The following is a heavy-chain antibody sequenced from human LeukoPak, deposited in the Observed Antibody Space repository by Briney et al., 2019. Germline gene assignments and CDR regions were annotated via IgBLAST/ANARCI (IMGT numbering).Heavy chain of an antibody. V-gene: IGHV3-33*06. D-gene: IGHD3-10*01. Sequence: PGRSLRLSCAASGFTFSSYGMHWVRQAPGKGLEWVAVIWYDGSNKYYADSVKGRFTISRYNSKNTLYLQMNSLRAEDTAVYYCAKDRGWFGELLDDYWGQGTLVTVSS. CDR1: GFTFSSYG. CDR2: IWYDGSNK. CDR3: AKDRGWFGELLDDY. J-gene: IGHJ4*02.